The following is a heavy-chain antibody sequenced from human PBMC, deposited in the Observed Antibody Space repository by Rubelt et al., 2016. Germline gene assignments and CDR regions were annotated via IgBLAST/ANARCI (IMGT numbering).Heavy chain of an antibody. D-gene: IGHD6-13*01. V-gene: IGHV4-39*01. Sequence: GPGLVKPSETLSLTCTVSGGSISSSSYYWGWIRQPPGKGLEWIGSIYYSGSAYYNPSLKSRVTISVDTSKNQFSLKLSSVTAAATAVYYCARLSRSISRAAADYWGQGTLVTVSS. CDR3: ARLSRSISRAAADY. CDR2: IYYSGSA. CDR1: GGSISSSSYY. J-gene: IGHJ4*02.